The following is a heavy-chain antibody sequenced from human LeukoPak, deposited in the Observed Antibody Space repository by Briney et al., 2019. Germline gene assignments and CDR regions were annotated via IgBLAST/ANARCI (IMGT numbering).Heavy chain of an antibody. Sequence: SETLSLTCAVYGGSLRGNYGSWIRQPPGKGLEWIGYIYYSGSTYYNPSLKSRLTISVDTSKNQFSLRLSSVTAADTAVYYCARTYYYDSSGYWFQGYFDYWGQGTLVTVSS. V-gene: IGHV4-59*06. D-gene: IGHD3-22*01. J-gene: IGHJ4*02. CDR1: GGSLRGNY. CDR3: ARTYYYDSSGYWFQGYFDY. CDR2: IYYSGST.